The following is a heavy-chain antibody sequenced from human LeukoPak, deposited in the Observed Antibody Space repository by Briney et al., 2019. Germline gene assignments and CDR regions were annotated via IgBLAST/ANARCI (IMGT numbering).Heavy chain of an antibody. CDR3: ARRPLSRQRSFDY. CDR1: GGSFSGYY. D-gene: IGHD6-25*01. V-gene: IGHV4-34*01. Sequence: PSETLSLTRAVYGGSFSGYYWSWIRQPPGKGLEWIGEINHSGSTNYNPSLKSRVTISVDTSKNQFSLKLSSVTAADTAVYYCARRPLSRQRSFDYWGQGTLVTVSS. J-gene: IGHJ4*02. CDR2: INHSGST.